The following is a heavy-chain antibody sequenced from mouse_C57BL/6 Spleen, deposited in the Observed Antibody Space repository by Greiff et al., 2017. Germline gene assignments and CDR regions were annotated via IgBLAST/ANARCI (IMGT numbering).Heavy chain of an antibody. Sequence: VQLQESGPELVKPGASVKISCKASGYSFTSYYIHWVKQRPGQGLEWIGWIYPGSGNTKYNEKFKGKATLTADTSSSTAYMQLSSLTSEDSAVYYCASYGSYYFDYWGQGTTLTVSS. CDR1: GYSFTSYY. CDR2: IYPGSGNT. CDR3: ASYGSYYFDY. D-gene: IGHD1-1*01. J-gene: IGHJ2*01. V-gene: IGHV1-66*01.